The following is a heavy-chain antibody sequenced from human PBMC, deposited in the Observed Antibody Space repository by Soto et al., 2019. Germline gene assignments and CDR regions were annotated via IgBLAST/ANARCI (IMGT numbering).Heavy chain of an antibody. CDR3: AGEGAMVAGRRKAFDY. CDR2: IIPIFGTA. J-gene: IGHJ4*02. CDR1: GGTFSSYA. Sequence: SVKVSCKASGGTFSSYAISWVRQAPGQGLEWMGGIIPIFGTANYAQKFQGRVTINADESTSTAYMELSSLRSEDTAVYYCAGEGAMVAGRRKAFDYWGQGTLVTVSS. V-gene: IGHV1-69*13. D-gene: IGHD5-18*01.